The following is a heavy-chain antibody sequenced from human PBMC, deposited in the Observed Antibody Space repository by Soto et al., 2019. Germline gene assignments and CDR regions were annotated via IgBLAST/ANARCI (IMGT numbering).Heavy chain of an antibody. CDR3: AEAVAGEYKYFQY. CDR1: GFTFSDYW. J-gene: IGHJ1*01. CDR2: VKPDGSEK. Sequence: EVQLVESGGGLVQPGGSLRLSCAASGFTFSDYWMTWVRQGPGKGLEWVASVKPDGSEKYYVASLKGRFTISRDNAKNSLYLQMNSLRAEDTAVYYCAEAVAGEYKYFQYWGQGTLVTVSS. D-gene: IGHD6-19*01. V-gene: IGHV3-7*01.